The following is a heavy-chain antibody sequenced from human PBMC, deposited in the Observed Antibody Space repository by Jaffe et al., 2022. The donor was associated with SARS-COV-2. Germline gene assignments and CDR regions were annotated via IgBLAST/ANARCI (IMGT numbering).Heavy chain of an antibody. CDR3: ARAAAVGFDY. Sequence: EVQLVESGGGLVQPGGSLRLSCAASGFTFSRYWMSWVRQAPGKGLEWVANIKQDGSEKYYVDSVKGRFTISRDNAKNSLYLQMNSLRVEDTAVYYCARAAAVGFDYWGQGTLVTVSS. CDR2: IKQDGSEK. J-gene: IGHJ4*02. D-gene: IGHD6-19*01. V-gene: IGHV3-7*03. CDR1: GFTFSRYW.